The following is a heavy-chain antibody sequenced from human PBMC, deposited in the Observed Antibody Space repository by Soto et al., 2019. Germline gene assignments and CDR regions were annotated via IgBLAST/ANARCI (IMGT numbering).Heavy chain of an antibody. J-gene: IGHJ5*02. CDR1: GGSFSGHS. Sequence: SETLSLTCAVYGGSFSGHSWSWIRQPPGKGLEWIGEISYSGSTNYNPSLKSRVNISVDTSKNQFSLKLSSVTAADTAVYYCARGNWFDPWGQGTLVTVSS. V-gene: IGHV4-34*01. CDR3: ARGNWFDP. CDR2: ISYSGST.